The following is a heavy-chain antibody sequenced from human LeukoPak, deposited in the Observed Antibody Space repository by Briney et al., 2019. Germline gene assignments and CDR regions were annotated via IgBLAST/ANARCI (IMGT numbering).Heavy chain of an antibody. CDR1: GFTFSSYA. Sequence: GGSLRLSCAASGFTFSSYAMSWVRQAPGKGLEWVSAISGSGGSTYYADSVKGRFTISRDNSKNTLYLQMNSLRAEDTAVYYCAKDYYDSSGYYWRYYYYMDVWGRGTTVTISS. J-gene: IGHJ6*03. CDR2: ISGSGGST. CDR3: AKDYYDSSGYYWRYYYYMDV. V-gene: IGHV3-23*01. D-gene: IGHD3-22*01.